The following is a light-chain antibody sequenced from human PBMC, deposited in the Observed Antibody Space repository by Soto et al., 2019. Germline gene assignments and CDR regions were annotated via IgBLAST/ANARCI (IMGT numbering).Light chain of an antibody. Sequence: VLTQTPGALCLSPEETATLSSTASQSVSSIHLAWYQQKPGQAPRLLIYGAANRAAGIPDRFSGSGSGTDFTLTISSLEPEDFAVFYCLQYGQSPRTFGQGTKVDIK. CDR3: LQYGQSPRT. CDR1: QSVSSIH. J-gene: IGKJ1*01. V-gene: IGKV3-20*01. CDR2: GAA.